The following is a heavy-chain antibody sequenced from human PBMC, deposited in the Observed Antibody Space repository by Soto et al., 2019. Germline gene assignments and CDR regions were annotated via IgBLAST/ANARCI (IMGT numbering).Heavy chain of an antibody. V-gene: IGHV2-70*04. CDR2: IDWDNDK. D-gene: IGHD6-6*01. CDR3: ARSAYSSSTGGYYYGMDV. CDR1: GFSLSTTGMR. J-gene: IGHJ6*02. Sequence: SGPTLVNPTQTPTLTCTFSGFSLSTTGMRVSWIRQPPGKALEWLARIDWDNDKFYSPSLKTRLTISKDTSKNQVVLTMTNMDPVDTATFYCARSAYSSSTGGYYYGMDVWGQGTTVTVSS.